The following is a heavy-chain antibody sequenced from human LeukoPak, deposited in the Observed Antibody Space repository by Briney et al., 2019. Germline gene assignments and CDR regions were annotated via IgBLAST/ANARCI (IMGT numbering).Heavy chain of an antibody. J-gene: IGHJ6*02. CDR3: ARAFGYCSSTSCYVGTYYYYYGMDV. CDR1: GGTFSSYA. Sequence: SVKVSCKASGGTFSSYAISWVRQAPGQGLEWMGGIIPIFGTANYAQKFQGRVTITADESTSTAYMELSSLRSEDTAVYYCARAFGYCSSTSCYVGTYYYYYGMDVWGQGTTVTVSS. D-gene: IGHD2-2*03. CDR2: IIPIFGTA. V-gene: IGHV1-69*13.